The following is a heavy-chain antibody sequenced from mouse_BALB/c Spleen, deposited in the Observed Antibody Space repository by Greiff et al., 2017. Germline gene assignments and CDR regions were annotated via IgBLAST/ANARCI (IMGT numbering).Heavy chain of an antibody. CDR2: ISSGDST. V-gene: IGHV5-6-5*01. CDR1: GFTFSSYA. Sequence: EVKLMESGGGLVKPGGSLKLSCAASGFTFSSYAMSWVRQTPEKRLEWVASISSGDSTYYPDSVKGRFTISRDNARNILYLQMSSLRSEDTAMYYCARGIIYYGYERAFAYWGQGTLVTVSA. CDR3: ARGIIYYGYERAFAY. J-gene: IGHJ3*01. D-gene: IGHD2-2*01.